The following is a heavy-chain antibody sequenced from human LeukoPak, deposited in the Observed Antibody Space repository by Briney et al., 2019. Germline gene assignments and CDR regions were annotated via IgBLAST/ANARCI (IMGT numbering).Heavy chain of an antibody. D-gene: IGHD6-19*01. Sequence: GGSLRLSCAASGFTFSSYAIHWVRQAPGKGLEWVAVISYDGSNKYYADSVKGRFTISRDNSKNTLYLQMNSLRAEDTAVYYCARRSASGWYFLDYWGQGTLVTVSS. V-gene: IGHV3-30*04. CDR2: ISYDGSNK. J-gene: IGHJ4*02. CDR3: ARRSASGWYFLDY. CDR1: GFTFSSYA.